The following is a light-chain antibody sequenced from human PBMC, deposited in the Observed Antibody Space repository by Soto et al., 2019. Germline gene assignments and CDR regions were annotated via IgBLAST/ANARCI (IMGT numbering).Light chain of an antibody. Sequence: DIVMTQSPDSLAVSLGERATINCKSSQSVLYSSNNKNFLAWYQQRPGQPPKLLIYWASTRESGVPDRFSGSGSGTDFTLTISSLQAEGVAVYYCQQYYSSPHTFGQGTKLEIK. CDR2: WAS. CDR1: QSVLYSSNNKNF. CDR3: QQYYSSPHT. V-gene: IGKV4-1*01. J-gene: IGKJ2*01.